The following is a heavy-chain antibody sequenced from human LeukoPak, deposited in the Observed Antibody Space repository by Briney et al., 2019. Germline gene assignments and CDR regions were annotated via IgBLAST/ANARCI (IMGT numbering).Heavy chain of an antibody. CDR2: IIPIFGTA. V-gene: IGHV1-69*05. D-gene: IGHD5-24*01. J-gene: IGHJ4*02. Sequence: SVKVSCKASGGTFISYAISWVRRAPGQGLERMGGIIPIFGTANYAQKFQGRVTITTDESTSTAYMELSSLRSEDTAVYYCAREGVEMATKYYFDYWGQGTLVTVSS. CDR1: GGTFISYA. CDR3: AREGVEMATKYYFDY.